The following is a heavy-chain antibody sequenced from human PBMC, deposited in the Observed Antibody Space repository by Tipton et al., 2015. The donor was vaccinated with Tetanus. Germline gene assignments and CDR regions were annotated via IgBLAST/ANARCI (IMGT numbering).Heavy chain of an antibody. CDR2: ILYGAST. Sequence: TLSLTCTVFGGSVSSGSYYWAWIRQPPGKGLEYIGYILYGASTHYNPSLKSRVTVSADPSQNQFSLKLSSVTAADTAVYYCARATEHDIMTGYDNWVPGTQVTVSS. V-gene: IGHV4-61*01. CDR1: GGSVSSGSYY. CDR3: ARATEHDIMTGYDN. J-gene: IGHJ4*02. D-gene: IGHD3-9*01.